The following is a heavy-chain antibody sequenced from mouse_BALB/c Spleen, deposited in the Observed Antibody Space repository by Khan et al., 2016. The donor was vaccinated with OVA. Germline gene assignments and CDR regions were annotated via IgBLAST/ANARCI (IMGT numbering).Heavy chain of an antibody. J-gene: IGHJ2*01. CDR3: ARSVTITTVVATDFDY. CDR1: GYSITSDYA. Sequence: EVQLQESGPGLVNPSQSLSLTCTVTGYSITSDYAWNWIRQFPGNKLEWMGYISYSGRTSYNPSLKSRISITRDPSKIQVFLQLNSVTTEDTASYFCARSVTITTVVATDFDYRGQGTTLTVSS. D-gene: IGHD1-1*01. V-gene: IGHV3-2*02. CDR2: ISYSGRT.